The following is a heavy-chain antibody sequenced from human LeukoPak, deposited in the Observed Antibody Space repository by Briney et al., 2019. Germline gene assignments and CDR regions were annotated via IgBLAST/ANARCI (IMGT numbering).Heavy chain of an antibody. CDR1: GGSISSGDYY. V-gene: IGHV4-30-4*08. J-gene: IGHJ4*02. CDR2: IYYSGST. CDR3: ARSWIQLWLRRDYFDY. Sequence: PSETLSLTCTVSGGSISSGDYYWSWIRQPPGKGLEWIGYIYYSGSTYYNPSLKGRVTISVDTSKNQFSLKLSSVTAADTAVYYCARSWIQLWLRRDYFDYWGQGTLVTVSS. D-gene: IGHD5-18*01.